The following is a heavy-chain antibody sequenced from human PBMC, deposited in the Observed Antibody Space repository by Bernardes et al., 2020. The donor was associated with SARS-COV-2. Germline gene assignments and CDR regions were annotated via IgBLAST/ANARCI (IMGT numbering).Heavy chain of an antibody. Sequence: SETLSLTCTVSGGSISSATSYWTWIRQPPGKGLEWIGYIYYRGSTYYSPSLKSRVTISVDTSKNQFSLKLSSVTAADTAVYYCARGRGYDILTGYSPFDYWGQGTLVTVSS. D-gene: IGHD3-9*01. CDR3: ARGRGYDILTGYSPFDY. J-gene: IGHJ4*02. V-gene: IGHV4-30-4*02. CDR2: IYYRGST. CDR1: GGSISSATSY.